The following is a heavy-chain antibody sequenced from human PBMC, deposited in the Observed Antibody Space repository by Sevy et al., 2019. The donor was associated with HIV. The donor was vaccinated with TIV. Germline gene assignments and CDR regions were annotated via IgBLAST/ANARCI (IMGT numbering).Heavy chain of an antibody. V-gene: IGHV3-74*01. CDR3: AREGDTVLVPTAVDAFDF. J-gene: IGHJ3*01. CDR2: IKTDGSNR. Sequence: GGSLRLSCAASGFTFSNYWMHWVRQAPGEGLVWVSRIKTDGSNRDSADSVKGRFFISRDNAKNLLYLQMNSLRAEDTAVYYCAREGDTVLVPTAVDAFDFWGQGTMVTVSS. D-gene: IGHD2-2*01. CDR1: GFTFSNYW.